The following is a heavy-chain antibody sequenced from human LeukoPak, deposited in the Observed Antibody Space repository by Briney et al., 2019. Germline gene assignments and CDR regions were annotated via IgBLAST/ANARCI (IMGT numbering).Heavy chain of an antibody. Sequence: PSETLSLTCAVYGGSFSGYYWSWIRQPPGKGLEWIGEINHSGSTNYNPSLKSRVTISVDTSKNQFSLKLSSVTAADTAVYYCAREFAVGYSYGYNRFDPWGQGTLVTVSS. CDR3: AREFAVGYSYGYNRFDP. CDR1: GGSFSGYY. D-gene: IGHD5-18*01. CDR2: INHSGST. J-gene: IGHJ5*02. V-gene: IGHV4-34*01.